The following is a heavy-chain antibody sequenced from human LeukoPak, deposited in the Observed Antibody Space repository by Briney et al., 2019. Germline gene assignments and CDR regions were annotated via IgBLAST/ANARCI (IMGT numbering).Heavy chain of an antibody. CDR1: GFTFSSYS. Sequence: GGSLRLSCAASGFTFSSYSMNWVRQAPGKGLEWVSYISSSSSTIYYADSVKGRFTISRDNAKNSLYLQMNSLRAEDTAEYYCARERGGGSGSYYNSWGQGTLVTVSS. J-gene: IGHJ5*02. CDR3: ARERGGGSGSYYNS. V-gene: IGHV3-48*01. D-gene: IGHD3-10*01. CDR2: ISSSSSTI.